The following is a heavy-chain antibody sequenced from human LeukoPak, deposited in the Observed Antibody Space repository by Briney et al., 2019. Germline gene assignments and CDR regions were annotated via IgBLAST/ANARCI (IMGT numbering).Heavy chain of an antibody. J-gene: IGHJ5*02. D-gene: IGHD6-13*01. CDR2: IKQDGSEK. CDR1: GFTFSTYR. CDR3: ARDLESSSWWNWFDP. V-gene: IGHV3-7*01. Sequence: TGGSLRLSCAASGFTFSTYRMSWVRQAPGKGLEWVSNIKQDGSEKKYVDSVKGRFTISRDNAKNSLYLQMNSLRAEDTAIYYCARDLESSSWWNWFDPWGQGTLVTVSS.